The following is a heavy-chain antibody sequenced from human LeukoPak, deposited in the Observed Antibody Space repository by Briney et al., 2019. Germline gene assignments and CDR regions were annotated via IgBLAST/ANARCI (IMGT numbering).Heavy chain of an antibody. V-gene: IGHV4-61*02. Sequence: SETLSLTCTVSGNSISSGDNYWSWIRQPAGKGLEWIGRIYTSGSTNYNPSLKNRVTISLDTSKNHFSLKLSSVTAADTAIYYCARMTGSAWELLIDSWGPGTLVTVSS. D-gene: IGHD1-26*01. CDR1: GNSISSGDNY. J-gene: IGHJ4*02. CDR3: ARMTGSAWELLIDS. CDR2: IYTSGST.